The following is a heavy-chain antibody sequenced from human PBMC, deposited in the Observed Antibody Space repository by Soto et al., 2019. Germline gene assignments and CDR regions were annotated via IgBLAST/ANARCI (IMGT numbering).Heavy chain of an antibody. CDR3: ARHDCSSTSCYNFGMDV. CDR2: IDPTDSYT. D-gene: IGHD2-2*02. Sequence: PGESLKISCKGSEYSFTTKWISWVRQMLGKGLEWMGRIDPTDSYTKYSPSFQGHVTISADKSITTAYLQWSSLKASDTAMYYCARHDCSSTSCYNFGMDVWGQGTTVTVSS. J-gene: IGHJ6*02. CDR1: EYSFTTKW. V-gene: IGHV5-10-1*01.